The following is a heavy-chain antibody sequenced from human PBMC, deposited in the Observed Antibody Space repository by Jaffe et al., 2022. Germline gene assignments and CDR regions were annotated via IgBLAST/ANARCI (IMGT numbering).Heavy chain of an antibody. J-gene: IGHJ4*02. Sequence: EVQLVESGGGLVQPGGSLRLSCAASGFSFSSYEMNWVRQAPGKGLEWISYISSSGSTIHYADSVKGRFTVSRDNAKNSLYLQMNSLRAEDTTVYYCARESSRGFDCWGQGTLVTVSS. CDR2: ISSSGSTI. V-gene: IGHV3-48*03. CDR1: GFSFSSYE. CDR3: ARESSRGFDC.